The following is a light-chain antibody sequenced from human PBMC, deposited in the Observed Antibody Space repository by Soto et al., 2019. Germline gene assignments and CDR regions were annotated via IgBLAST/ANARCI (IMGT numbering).Light chain of an antibody. Sequence: QSALTQPASVSGSPGQSITISCTGTSSDVGSHNLVSWYQQHPGQAPKLMIYDVTKRPLGVSTRFSASKSGNTASLTISGLQAEEEADYYSCSYGGSRAVFGGGTQLTVL. V-gene: IGLV2-23*02. CDR1: SSDVGSHNL. CDR3: CSYGGSRAV. CDR2: DVT. J-gene: IGLJ7*01.